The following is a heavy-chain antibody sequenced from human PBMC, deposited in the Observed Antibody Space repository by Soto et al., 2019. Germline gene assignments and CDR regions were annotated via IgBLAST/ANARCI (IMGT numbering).Heavy chain of an antibody. CDR1: GDSLVGYY. V-gene: IGHV1-2*02. Sequence: SGKVAGNTSGDSLVGYYINWVRQTPGQGLEWMGWIFPKSGGTRLQRRFQGRFSMTSESSTGPVYLDVKSLAFDDTAVYYCAREGMFHFEAKDYYPSTSGFDFWGQGTTLPVSS. CDR3: AREGMFHFEAKDYYPSTSGFDF. J-gene: IGHJ6*01. D-gene: IGHD3-10*01. CDR2: IFPKSGGT.